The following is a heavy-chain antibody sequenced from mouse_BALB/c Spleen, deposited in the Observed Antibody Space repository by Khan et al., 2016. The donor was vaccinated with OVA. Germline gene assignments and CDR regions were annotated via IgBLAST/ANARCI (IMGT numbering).Heavy chain of an antibody. Sequence: QIQLVQSGPELKKPGETVKISCKASGYSFTNYGINWVKQSPGKALKWMGWINTYTGEPTYADDFKGRFAFSLETSANTAYLQINILKNEDTATDFCSRPPYFSYTLDYWGKGTSVTVSS. D-gene: IGHD2-10*01. J-gene: IGHJ4*01. V-gene: IGHV9-3-1*01. CDR1: GYSFTNYG. CDR2: INTYTGEP. CDR3: SRPPYFSYTLDY.